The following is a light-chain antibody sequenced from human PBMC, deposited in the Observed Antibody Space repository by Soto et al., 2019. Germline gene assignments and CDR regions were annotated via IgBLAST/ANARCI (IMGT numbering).Light chain of an antibody. Sequence: DIQMTQSPSTLSASVEDRVTITCRASQSIGDLLAWYQQKPGEAPNLLIYDASTLHSGVPSRFSGGGSGTDFTLTISSLQSEDSAVYHCQQYNDWPRTFGQGTKVDI. CDR1: QSIGDL. V-gene: IGKV1-5*01. CDR2: DAS. J-gene: IGKJ1*01. CDR3: QQYNDWPRT.